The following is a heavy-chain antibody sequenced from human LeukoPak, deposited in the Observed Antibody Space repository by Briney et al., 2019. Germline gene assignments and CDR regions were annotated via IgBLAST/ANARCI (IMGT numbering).Heavy chain of an antibody. CDR3: ARQYQRVFWFDP. V-gene: IGHV4-59*08. Sequence: SETLSLTCTVSGGSVTDYYWSWIRQSPGKGLEWIGYIYYTGTSYNPSLKSRVTISVDTSKNQFSLKLSSVTAADTAVYYCARQYQRVFWFDPWGQGTLVTVSS. CDR1: GGSVTDYY. CDR2: IYYTGT. J-gene: IGHJ5*02. D-gene: IGHD2-2*01.